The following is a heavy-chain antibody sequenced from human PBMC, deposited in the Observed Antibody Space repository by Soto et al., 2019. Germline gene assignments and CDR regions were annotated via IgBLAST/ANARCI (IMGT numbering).Heavy chain of an antibody. J-gene: IGHJ6*02. CDR2: ISSSSSYI. CDR1: GFTFSSYS. CDR3: AREGMVRGPTPYYYYGMDV. V-gene: IGHV3-21*01. D-gene: IGHD3-10*01. Sequence: EVQLVESGGGLVKPGGSLRLSCAASGFTFSSYSMNWVRQAPGKGLEWVSSISSSSSYIYYADSVKGRFTISRDNAKNSLYLQMNSLRAEDTAVYYCAREGMVRGPTPYYYYGMDVWGQGTTVTVSS.